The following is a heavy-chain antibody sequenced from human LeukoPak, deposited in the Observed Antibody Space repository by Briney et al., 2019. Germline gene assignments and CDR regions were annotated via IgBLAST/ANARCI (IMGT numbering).Heavy chain of an antibody. CDR3: ARVVRPTVNWNYYYYYYMDV. J-gene: IGHJ6*03. Sequence: ASVKVSCKASGYTFTSYGISWVRQAPGQGLEWMGWISAYNGNTNYAQKRQGRVTMTTDTSTSTAYMELRSLRSDDTAVYYCARVVRPTVNWNYYYYYYMDVWGKGTTVTVS. D-gene: IGHD1-20*01. CDR1: GYTFTSYG. V-gene: IGHV1-18*01. CDR2: ISAYNGNT.